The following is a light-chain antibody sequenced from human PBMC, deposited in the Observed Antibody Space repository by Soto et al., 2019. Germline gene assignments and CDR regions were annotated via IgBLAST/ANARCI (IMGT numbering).Light chain of an antibody. Sequence: EIVLTQSPGTLSLSPGERATLSCRASQNVDSNSLAWYQQKPGQAPRLLIYDASNRATGIPARFSGSGSGTDFTLTISSLEPEDFAVYYCQQYGSSRETFGQGTKVDIK. J-gene: IGKJ1*01. V-gene: IGKV3-20*01. CDR1: QNVDSNS. CDR3: QQYGSSRET. CDR2: DAS.